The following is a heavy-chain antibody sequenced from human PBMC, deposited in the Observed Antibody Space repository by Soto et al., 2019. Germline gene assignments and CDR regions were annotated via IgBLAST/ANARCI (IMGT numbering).Heavy chain of an antibody. CDR1: GFTVSSYG. J-gene: IGHJ4*02. D-gene: IGHD3-22*01. CDR2: ISYDGSHK. CDR3: AKEMFPQTVLDNSSPWGDY. Sequence: PGGALRVACSASGFTVSSYGIHWVRQPPGKGLEWVAVISYDGSHKFYADSVKGRFTLSRDVSKGTLYLQMNSLRAEDTAVYYCAKEMFPQTVLDNSSPWGDYWGPGTLVTVSS. V-gene: IGHV3-30*18.